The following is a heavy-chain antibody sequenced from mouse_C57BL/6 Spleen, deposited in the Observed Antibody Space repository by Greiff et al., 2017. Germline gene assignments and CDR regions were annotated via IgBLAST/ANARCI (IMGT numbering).Heavy chain of an antibody. CDR1: GFTFNTYA. CDR3: VRDGAVVAKKAMDY. Sequence: EVKVVESGGGLVQPKGSLKLSCAASGFTFNTYAMHWVRQAPGKGLEWVARIRIKSSNSATYYADSVKDRFTISRDDSQSMLYLQMNNLKTEDTAMYYCVRDGAVVAKKAMDYWGQGTSVTVSS. D-gene: IGHD1-1*01. CDR2: IRIKSSNSAT. V-gene: IGHV10-3*01. J-gene: IGHJ4*01.